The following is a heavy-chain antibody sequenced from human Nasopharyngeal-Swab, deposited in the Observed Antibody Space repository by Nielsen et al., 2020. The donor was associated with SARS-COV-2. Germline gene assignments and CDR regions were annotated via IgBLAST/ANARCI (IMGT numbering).Heavy chain of an antibody. Sequence: GGSLRLSCAASGFTVTSNYMSWVRQAPGKGLEWVSIIYDGGSTYYADSVRGRFTISRDYSKNTLYLQINSLRAEDTAVYYCAGDQLTAYGYYYYMDVWGRGTTVTVSS. J-gene: IGHJ6*03. CDR3: AGDQLTAYGYYYYMDV. D-gene: IGHD3-9*01. CDR1: GFTVTSNY. CDR2: IYDGGST. V-gene: IGHV3-66*01.